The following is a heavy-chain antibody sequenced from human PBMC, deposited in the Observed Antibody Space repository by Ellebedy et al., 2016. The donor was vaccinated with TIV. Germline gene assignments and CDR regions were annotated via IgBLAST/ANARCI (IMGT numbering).Heavy chain of an antibody. J-gene: IGHJ4*02. CDR3: ASLTIPGGSDF. D-gene: IGHD3-3*01. V-gene: IGHV4-61*02. Sequence: SETLSLTXTVSGGSISSGAYYWTWIPQPAGKGLEWIGRIYTSGSPIYNPSLKSRVTMSIDTSKNHFSLEVNSVTAADTAVYYCASLTIPGGSDFWGQGTLVTVSS. CDR1: GGSISSGAYY. CDR2: IYTSGSP.